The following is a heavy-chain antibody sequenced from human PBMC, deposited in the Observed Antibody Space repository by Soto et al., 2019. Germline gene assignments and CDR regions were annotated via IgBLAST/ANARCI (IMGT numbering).Heavy chain of an antibody. CDR3: ARDRQRGTEGLYYYYGMDV. Sequence: PGGSLRLSSAASGFTVSSNHMSWVRQAPGKGLEWVSVIYSGGSTYYADSVKGRFTISRDNSKNTLYLQMNSLRAEDTAVYYCARDRQRGTEGLYYYYGMDVWGQGTTVTVSS. D-gene: IGHD5-12*01. V-gene: IGHV3-66*01. CDR2: IYSGGST. CDR1: GFTVSSNH. J-gene: IGHJ6*02.